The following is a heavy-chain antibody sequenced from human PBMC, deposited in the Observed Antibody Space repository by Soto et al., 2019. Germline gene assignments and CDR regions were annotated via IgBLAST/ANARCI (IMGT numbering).Heavy chain of an antibody. CDR2: IIPIFGTA. Sequence: QVQLVQSGAEVKKPGSSVKVSCKASGGTFSSYAISWVRQAPGQGLEWMGGIIPIFGTANYAQKFQGRVTITAYESTSSAHMGLSSVRSEDTAVCYCARESRYCSRGSCYFLPGIHDWGAGTLVTVSS. D-gene: IGHD2-15*01. V-gene: IGHV1-69*12. CDR1: GGTFSSYA. J-gene: IGHJ4*02. CDR3: ARESRYCSRGSCYFLPGIHD.